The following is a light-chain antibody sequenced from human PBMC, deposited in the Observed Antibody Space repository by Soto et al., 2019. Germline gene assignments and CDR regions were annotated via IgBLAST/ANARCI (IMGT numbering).Light chain of an antibody. CDR3: SSYTSISTYV. CDR1: SSDVGAYSY. J-gene: IGLJ1*01. Sequence: QSVLTQPASVSGSPGQSITISCTGTSSDVGAYSYVPWYQQHPGKAPKLIIYDVSDRPSGISSRFSGSKSDNTASLTISGLQAEDEAEYYCSSYTSISTYVFGTGTKVTVL. V-gene: IGLV2-14*01. CDR2: DVS.